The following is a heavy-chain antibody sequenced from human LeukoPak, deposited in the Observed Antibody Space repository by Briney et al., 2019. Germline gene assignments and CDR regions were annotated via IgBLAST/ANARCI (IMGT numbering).Heavy chain of an antibody. J-gene: IGHJ6*02. CDR2: IFVGSGNT. V-gene: IGHV1-58*02. CDR1: GFTFTSSA. CDR3: AADPANYYYYGMDV. Sequence: SVKVSCKASGFTFTSSAMQWVRQARGQRLEWIGRIFVGSGNTNYAQKFQERVTITRDMSTSTAYMELSSLRSEDTAVYYCAADPANYYYYGMDVWGQGTTVTVSS.